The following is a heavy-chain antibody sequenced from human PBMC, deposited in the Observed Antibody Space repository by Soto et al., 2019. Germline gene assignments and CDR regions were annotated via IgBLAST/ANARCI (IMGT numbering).Heavy chain of an antibody. J-gene: IGHJ4*02. CDR1: GGSISSYY. CDR3: ARQGVCSSTSCYAPVDY. CDR2: IYYSGST. D-gene: IGHD2-2*01. Sequence: SETLSLTCTFSGGSISSYYWSWIRQPPGKGLEWIGYIYYSGSTNYNPSLKSRVTISVDTSKNQFSLKLSSVTAADTAVYYCARQGVCSSTSCYAPVDYWGQGTLVTVSS. V-gene: IGHV4-59*01.